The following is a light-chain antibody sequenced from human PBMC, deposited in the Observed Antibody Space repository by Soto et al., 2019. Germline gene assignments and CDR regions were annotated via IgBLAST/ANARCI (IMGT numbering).Light chain of an antibody. CDR2: GAS. CDR1: QSVSRN. CDR3: QQYNNWPPIT. J-gene: IGKJ4*01. Sequence: EVVLTQSPGTLSLSPGERATLSCRASQSVSRNYLAWYQKKPGQAPRLLIYGASTRATGIPARFSGSGSGTEFTLTIRSLQSEDFAVYYCQQYNNWPPITFGGGTKGDIK. V-gene: IGKV3-15*01.